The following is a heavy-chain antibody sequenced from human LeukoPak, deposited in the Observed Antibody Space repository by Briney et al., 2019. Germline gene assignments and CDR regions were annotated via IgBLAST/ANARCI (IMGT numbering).Heavy chain of an antibody. Sequence: SETLSLTCTVSGGSISSGDSYWSWIRQPPGKGLEWIGYIYDSGSTYYNPSLKSRLTMSVDTSKMQFSLRLSSVTAADTALCYCAKHYSGSETYGFFQHWSQGTLVTVSS. D-gene: IGHD3-10*01. V-gene: IGHV4-30-4*01. J-gene: IGHJ1*01. CDR1: GGSISSGDSY. CDR3: AKHYSGSETYGFFQH. CDR2: IYDSGST.